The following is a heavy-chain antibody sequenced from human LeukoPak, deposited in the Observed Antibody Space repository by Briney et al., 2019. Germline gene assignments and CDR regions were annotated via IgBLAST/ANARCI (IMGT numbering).Heavy chain of an antibody. J-gene: IGHJ5*02. D-gene: IGHD3-3*01. CDR2: IYHSGST. V-gene: IGHV4-61*02. CDR3: ARTDYDFWSGYHIPPYNWFDP. Sequence: SQTLSLTCTVSGGSISSGSYYWRWIRQPAGKGLEWIGSIYHSGSTYYNPSLKSRVTISVDTSKNQFSLKLSSVTAADTAVYYCARTDYDFWSGYHIPPYNWFDPWGQGTLVTVSS. CDR1: GGSISSGSYY.